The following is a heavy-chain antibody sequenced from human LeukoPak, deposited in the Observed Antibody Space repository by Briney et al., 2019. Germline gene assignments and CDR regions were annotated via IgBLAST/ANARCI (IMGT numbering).Heavy chain of an antibody. Sequence: GGSLRLSCAASGFTFSSYGMHWVRQAPGKGLGWVAVISYDGSNKYYADSVKGRFTISRDNSKNTLYLQMNSLRAEDTAVYYCAKDTDSSGWFDYWGQGTLVTVSS. CDR3: AKDTDSSGWFDY. V-gene: IGHV3-30*18. CDR2: ISYDGSNK. CDR1: GFTFSSYG. D-gene: IGHD6-19*01. J-gene: IGHJ4*02.